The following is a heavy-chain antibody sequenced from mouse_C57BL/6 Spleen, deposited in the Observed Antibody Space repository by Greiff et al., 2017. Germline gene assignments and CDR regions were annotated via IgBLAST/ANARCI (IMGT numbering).Heavy chain of an antibody. Sequence: VQLQQPGAELVKPGASVKLSCKASGYTFTSYWMHWVKQRPGQGLEWIGMIHPNSGSTNYNEKFKSKATLTVDKSSSTAYMQLSSLTSEDSAVXYCARDKSSSSFAYWGQGTLVTVSA. V-gene: IGHV1-64*01. D-gene: IGHD1-1*01. J-gene: IGHJ3*01. CDR2: IHPNSGST. CDR1: GYTFTSYW. CDR3: ARDKSSSSFAY.